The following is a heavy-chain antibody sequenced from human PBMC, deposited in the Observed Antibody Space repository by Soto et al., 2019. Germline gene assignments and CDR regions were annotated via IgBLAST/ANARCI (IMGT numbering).Heavy chain of an antibody. V-gene: IGHV3-11*06. Sequence: PGGSLRLSCAASGCTFSDYYMSWIRQAPGKGLEWVSYISHSSSYTNYADSVKGRFTISRDNGKNSLYLQMNSLRPEDTALYYYAKDHYGSAIYGMDVWGQGTTVTVSS. CDR3: AKDHYGSAIYGMDV. CDR1: GCTFSDYY. D-gene: IGHD3-10*01. CDR2: ISHSSSYT. J-gene: IGHJ6*02.